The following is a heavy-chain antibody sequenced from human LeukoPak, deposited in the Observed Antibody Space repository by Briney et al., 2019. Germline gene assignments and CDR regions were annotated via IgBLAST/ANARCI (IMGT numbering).Heavy chain of an antibody. Sequence: GGSLRLSCAASGFTFSTYEMNWVRQSPGKGLEWVSYISDSGTTIYYADSVKGRFTISRDNAKNTLYLQMNNLRAEDTAVYYCARGYYDSNDSNRSNWFEPWGQGTLVTVSS. CDR1: GFTFSTYE. J-gene: IGHJ5*02. CDR2: ISDSGTTI. V-gene: IGHV3-48*03. D-gene: IGHD3-22*01. CDR3: ARGYYDSNDSNRSNWFEP.